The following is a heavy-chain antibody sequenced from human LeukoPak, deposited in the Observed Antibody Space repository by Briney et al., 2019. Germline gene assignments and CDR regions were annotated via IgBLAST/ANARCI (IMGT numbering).Heavy chain of an antibody. CDR1: GFTFSSYW. V-gene: IGHV3-7*01. Sequence: PGGSLRLSCAASGFTFSSYWMSWVRQAPGKGLEWVANIKQDGSEKYYVDSVKGRFTISRDNAKNSLYLQMNSLRAEDTAVYYCARGNCSSTSCRNGYFDYWGQGTLVTVSS. D-gene: IGHD2-2*01. CDR3: ARGNCSSTSCRNGYFDY. J-gene: IGHJ4*02. CDR2: IKQDGSEK.